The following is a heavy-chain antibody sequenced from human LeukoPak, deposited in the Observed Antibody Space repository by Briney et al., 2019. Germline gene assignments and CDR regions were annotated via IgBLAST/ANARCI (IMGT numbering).Heavy chain of an antibody. J-gene: IGHJ4*02. CDR1: GYTFTSNY. Sequence: GASVKVSCKASGYTFTSNYIHWVRQAPGQGLEWMGMIYPRDGGTSYAQKFQGRVTVTRDTSTSTVHMELSGLRSEDTAVYYCAISATERNYFDYWGQGTLVTVSS. D-gene: IGHD1-1*01. V-gene: IGHV1-46*01. CDR3: AISATERNYFDY. CDR2: IYPRDGGT.